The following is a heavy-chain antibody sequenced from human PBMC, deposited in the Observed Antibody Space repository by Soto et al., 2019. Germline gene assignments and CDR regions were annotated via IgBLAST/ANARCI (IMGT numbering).Heavy chain of an antibody. CDR2: IYYSGST. CDR1: GGSISSGTYY. D-gene: IGHD4-17*01. J-gene: IGHJ6*02. Sequence: SETLSLTCTVSGGSISSGTYYWSWIRQHPGKGLEWIGYIYYSGSTYYNPSLKSRVTMSVDTSKNQFSLKLSSVTAADTAVYYCARAFYGDYADYYYGMDVWGQGTTVTV. CDR3: ARAFYGDYADYYYGMDV. V-gene: IGHV4-31*03.